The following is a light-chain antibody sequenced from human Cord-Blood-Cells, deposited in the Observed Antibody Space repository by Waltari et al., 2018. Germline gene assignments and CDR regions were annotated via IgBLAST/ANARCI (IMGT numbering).Light chain of an antibody. CDR1: SSDVGGYNY. V-gene: IGLV2-8*01. CDR3: SSYAGSNNLV. J-gene: IGLJ1*01. Sequence: ISCTGTSSDVGGYNYVSWYQQHPGKAPKLMIYEVSKRPSGVPDRFSGSKSGNTASLTVSGLQAEDEADYYCSSYAGSNNLVFGTGTKVTVL. CDR2: EVS.